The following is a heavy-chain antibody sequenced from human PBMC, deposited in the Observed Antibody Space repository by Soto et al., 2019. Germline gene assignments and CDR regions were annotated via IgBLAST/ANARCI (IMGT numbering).Heavy chain of an antibody. Sequence: QLQLQESGPGLVKPSETLSLTCTVSGGSISSSSYYWGWIRQPPGKGLEWIGSIYYSGSTYYNPSLKSRVTISVDTSKNQFSLKLSSVTAADTAVYYCARIAAAGTKSDYWGQGTLVTVSS. J-gene: IGHJ4*02. D-gene: IGHD6-13*01. CDR1: GGSISSSSYY. CDR2: IYYSGST. V-gene: IGHV4-39*01. CDR3: ARIAAAGTKSDY.